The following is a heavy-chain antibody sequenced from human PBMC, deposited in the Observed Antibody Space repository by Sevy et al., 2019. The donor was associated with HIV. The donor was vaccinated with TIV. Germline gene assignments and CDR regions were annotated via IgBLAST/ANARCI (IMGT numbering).Heavy chain of an antibody. CDR2: IGTAGDT. D-gene: IGHD3-22*01. V-gene: IGHV3-13*01. CDR1: GFTFSSYA. J-gene: IGHJ4*02. CDR3: ARAHNTGYYDFDY. Sequence: GGSLRLSCAASGFTFSSYAMHWVRQTTGKDLEWVSDIGTAGDTYYPGSVKGRFTISRENAKNSLYLQMNNLRAGDTAVYYCARAHNTGYYDFDYRGQGTLVTVSS.